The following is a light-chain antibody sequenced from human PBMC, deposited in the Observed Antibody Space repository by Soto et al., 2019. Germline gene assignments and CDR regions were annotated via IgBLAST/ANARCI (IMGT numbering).Light chain of an antibody. CDR3: SSYAHGSTLIV. J-gene: IGLJ3*02. V-gene: IGLV2-14*01. CDR2: DVS. CDR1: TSDIGGYNF. Sequence: QSALTQPASVSGSPGQSITISCTGTTSDIGGYNFVSWYQQHPGKAPKLMIYDVSSRPSGVSHRFSGSKSGNTASLTISGLQTEDEADYYCSSYAHGSTLIVFGGGTKLTVL.